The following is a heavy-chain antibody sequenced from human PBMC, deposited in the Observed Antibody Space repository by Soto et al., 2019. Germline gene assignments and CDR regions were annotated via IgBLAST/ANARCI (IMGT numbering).Heavy chain of an antibody. D-gene: IGHD2-2*01. CDR1: GFTFSSYW. V-gene: IGHV3-7*01. CDR3: ARDPRDIVVVPAAKNYYYYYMDV. CDR2: IKQDGSEK. Sequence: GGSLRLSCAASGFTFSSYWMSWVRQAPGKGLEWVANIKQDGSEKYYVDSVKGRFTISRDNAKNSLYLQMNSLRAEDTAVYYCARDPRDIVVVPAAKNYYYYYMDVWGKGTTVTVSS. J-gene: IGHJ6*03.